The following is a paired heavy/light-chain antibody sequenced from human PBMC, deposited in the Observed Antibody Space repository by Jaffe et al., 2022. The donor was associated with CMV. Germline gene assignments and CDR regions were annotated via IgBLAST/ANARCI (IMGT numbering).Heavy chain of an antibody. CDR3: ARDVTYHYDSSGQPLYHPVGPYYFDY. V-gene: IGHV3-21*01. CDR2: ISTTSNYI. Sequence: EVQLVESGGGLVKPGGSLRLSCAASGFSFSSYSLNWVRQAPGKGLEWVSSISTTSNYIYYADSVKGRFTISRDNAKNSLYLQMDSLRAEDTAVYYCARDVTYHYDSSGQPLYHPVGPYYFDYWGQGTLVTVSS. J-gene: IGHJ4*02. CDR1: GFSFSSYS. D-gene: IGHD3-22*01.
Light chain of an antibody. CDR1: QSLSSRS. CDR3: QQYDRSPRT. CDR2: GAS. V-gene: IGKV3-20*01. Sequence: EIVLTQSPGTLSLSPGEGATLSCRASQSLSSRSLVWYQQKPGQAPRLLIYGASSRATGVPDRFSGSGSGTDFTLTISRLEPEDFAVYYCQQYDRSPRTFGLGTKVEIK. J-gene: IGKJ1*01.